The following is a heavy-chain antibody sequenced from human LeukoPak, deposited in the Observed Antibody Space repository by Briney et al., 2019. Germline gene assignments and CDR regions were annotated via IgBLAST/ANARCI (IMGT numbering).Heavy chain of an antibody. CDR2: IRFDGSYK. D-gene: IGHD3-3*01. CDR1: GYTFTSHY. V-gene: IGHV3-30*02. CDR3: AGGPEAYYFYYMDV. Sequence: SCKASGYTFTSHYMHWVRQAPGKGLEWVAFIRFDGSYKYCADSVKGRFTISRGNSKNTLYLQMNSLRAEDTAIYYCAGGPEAYYFYYMDVWGEGTTVTISS. J-gene: IGHJ6*03.